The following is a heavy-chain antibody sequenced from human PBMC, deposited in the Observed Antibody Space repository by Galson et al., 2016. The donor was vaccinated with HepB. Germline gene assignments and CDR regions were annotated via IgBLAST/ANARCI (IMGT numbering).Heavy chain of an antibody. CDR1: GFTFSSYA. J-gene: IGHJ4*02. V-gene: IGHV3-23*01. Sequence: SLRLSCAASGFTFSSYAMGWLRRAPGKGLECVATISTAGGYACYADSVKGRFTISRDNSKNTLYLYMNNLTAGDTAIYYCGKHGGFDYWGQGALVTVSS. D-gene: IGHD3-16*01. CDR3: GKHGGFDY. CDR2: ISTAGGYA.